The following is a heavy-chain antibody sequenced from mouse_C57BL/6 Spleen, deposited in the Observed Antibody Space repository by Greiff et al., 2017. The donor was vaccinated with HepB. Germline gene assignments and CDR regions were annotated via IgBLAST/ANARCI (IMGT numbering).Heavy chain of an antibody. D-gene: IGHD4-1*01. CDR3: ARNWDVVNFDV. J-gene: IGHJ1*03. Sequence: QVQLKESGPGLVQPSQSLSITCTVSGFSLTSYGVHWVRQSPGKGLEWLGVIWSGGSTDYNAAFISRLSISKDNSKSQVFFKMNSLQADDTAIYYCARNWDVVNFDVWGTGTTVTVSS. CDR1: GFSLTSYG. V-gene: IGHV2-2*01. CDR2: IWSGGST.